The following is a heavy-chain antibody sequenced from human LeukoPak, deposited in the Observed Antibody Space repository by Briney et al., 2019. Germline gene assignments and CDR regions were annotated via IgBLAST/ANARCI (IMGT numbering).Heavy chain of an antibody. D-gene: IGHD2-2*03. V-gene: IGHV3-15*01. Sequence: GGSLRLSCAASGFTFSNAWMSWVRQAPGKGLEWVGRIKSKTDGRTTDYAAPVKGRFTISRDDSKNTLYLQMNSLKTEDTAVYYCTTDGYCSSTSCSDYYGSGSYNYWGQGTLVTVSS. J-gene: IGHJ4*02. CDR2: IKSKTDGRTT. CDR1: GFTFSNAW. CDR3: TTDGYCSSTSCSDYYGSGSYNY.